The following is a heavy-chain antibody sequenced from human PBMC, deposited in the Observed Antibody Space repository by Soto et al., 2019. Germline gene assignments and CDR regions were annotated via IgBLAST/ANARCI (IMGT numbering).Heavy chain of an antibody. Sequence: XGTLSLTCTVSGGSVSSGSYQWTWIRQPPGKGLEWIGYIHVSGSTNDNPSLKGRVTMSIDTSKNQFSLKLSSVTAADTAVYYCARDGHGMDVWGQGTKVTVS. CDR1: GGSVSSGSYQ. CDR2: IHVSGST. J-gene: IGHJ6*02. V-gene: IGHV4-61*01. CDR3: ARDGHGMDV.